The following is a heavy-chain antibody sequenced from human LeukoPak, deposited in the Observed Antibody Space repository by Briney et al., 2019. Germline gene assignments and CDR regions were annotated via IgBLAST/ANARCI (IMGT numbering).Heavy chain of an antibody. Sequence: SETLSVTCTVSGGSISSYYWSWIRQPPGKGLEWIGYIYYSGSTNYNPSLKSRVTISVDTSKNQFSLKLSSVTAADTAVYYCARRYDSSGYYNQGVFDYWGQGTLVTVSS. V-gene: IGHV4-59*08. CDR1: GGSISSYY. J-gene: IGHJ4*02. CDR3: ARRYDSSGYYNQGVFDY. D-gene: IGHD3-22*01. CDR2: IYYSGST.